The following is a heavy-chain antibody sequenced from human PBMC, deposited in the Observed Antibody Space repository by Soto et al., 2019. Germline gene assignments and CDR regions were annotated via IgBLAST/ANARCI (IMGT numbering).Heavy chain of an antibody. V-gene: IGHV4-39*01. CDR3: AKGGSGSYSNAFDI. J-gene: IGHJ3*02. Sequence: SETLSLTCTVSGGTISSSSYYWGWIRQPPGKGLEWIGSIYYSGSTYYNPSLKSRVTISVDTSKNQFSLKLSSVTAADTAVYYCAKGGSGSYSNAFDIWGQGTMVTVSS. CDR1: GGTISSSSYY. D-gene: IGHD3-10*01. CDR2: IYYSGST.